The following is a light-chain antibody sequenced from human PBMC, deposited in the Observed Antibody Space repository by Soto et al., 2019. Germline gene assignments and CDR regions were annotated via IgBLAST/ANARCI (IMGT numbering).Light chain of an antibody. V-gene: IGKV1-17*01. Sequence: IQMIQYPCCLVASGNDRHSRACRASQVITNDLGWYQQKPGKAPKRLIYAASTLQSGVPSRFSCSGSGTEFTLTISSLQPEDVATYYCLQLNTYPWTFAQGTKVDIK. CDR3: LQLNTYPWT. CDR1: QVITND. J-gene: IGKJ1*01. CDR2: AAS.